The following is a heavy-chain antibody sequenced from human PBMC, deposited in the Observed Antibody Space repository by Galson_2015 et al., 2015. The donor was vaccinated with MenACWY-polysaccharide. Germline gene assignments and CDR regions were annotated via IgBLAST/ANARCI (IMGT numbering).Heavy chain of an antibody. Sequence: SVKVSCKASGYTFTGNFIHWVRQAPGRGFEWMGWINPNSGATSYAQKFQDRVTMTRDTPINTAYMELHRLRSDDTAVYYCVRVPTYQQTEGNWFVPWGQGTPVTVSS. CDR1: GYTFTGNF. D-gene: IGHD2-2*01. CDR3: VRVPTYQQTEGNWFVP. J-gene: IGHJ5*02. CDR2: INPNSGAT. V-gene: IGHV1-2*02.